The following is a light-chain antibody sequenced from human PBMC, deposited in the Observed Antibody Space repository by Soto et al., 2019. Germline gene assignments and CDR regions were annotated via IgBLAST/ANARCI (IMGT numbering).Light chain of an antibody. CDR3: QQYNNWPSYT. J-gene: IGKJ2*01. V-gene: IGKV3-15*01. CDR2: GAS. CDR1: QSVSSN. Sequence: EIGMTQSPATLSVSPGERATLSCRASQSVSSNLAWYQQNPGQAPRLLIYGASTRATGIPARFSGSGSGTEFTLTISSLQPEEFAVSYCQQYNNWPSYTFGQGTKLEIK.